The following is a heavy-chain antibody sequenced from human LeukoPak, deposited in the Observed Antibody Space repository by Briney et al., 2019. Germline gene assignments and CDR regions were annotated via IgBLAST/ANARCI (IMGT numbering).Heavy chain of an antibody. CDR1: GFTFSSYA. CDR3: AKAPSVDSSSYYYKAGWFDY. CDR2: ISGSGGST. D-gene: IGHD3-22*01. Sequence: GGSLRLSCAASGFTFSSYAMSWVRQAPGKGLEWVSAISGSGGSTYYADSVKGRFTISRDNSKSTLYLQMNSLRAEDTAVYYCAKAPSVDSSSYYYKAGWFDYWGQGTLVTVSS. J-gene: IGHJ4*02. V-gene: IGHV3-23*01.